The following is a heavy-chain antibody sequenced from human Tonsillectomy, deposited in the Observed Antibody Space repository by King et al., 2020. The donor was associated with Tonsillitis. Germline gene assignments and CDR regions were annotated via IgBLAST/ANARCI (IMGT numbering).Heavy chain of an antibody. D-gene: IGHD2-21*01. V-gene: IGHV3-30*02. Sequence: VQLVESGGGVVQPGGSLRLSCAASGFTFSNYGMHWVRQAPGKGPEWVAFIRSDGSNKFYADSVKGRFVIFRDNSKNTLYLQMNSLRAEDTAVYYCAKGGDCFGSWGQGTLVTVSS. J-gene: IGHJ5*01. CDR2: IRSDGSNK. CDR1: GFTFSNYG. CDR3: AKGGDCFGS.